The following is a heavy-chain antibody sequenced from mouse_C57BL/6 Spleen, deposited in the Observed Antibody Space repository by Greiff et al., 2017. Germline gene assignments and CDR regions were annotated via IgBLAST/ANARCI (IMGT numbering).Heavy chain of an antibody. CDR3: AREKCDDYDWEADYYALDY. Sequence: QVQLQPSGPELVKPGASVKISCKASGYAFSSSWMNWVKQRPGKGLEWIGRIYPGDGDTNYNGKFKGKATLTADKSSSTAYIQLSSLTSEDSAVYFWAREKCDDYDWEADYYALDYWGQGTSVTVSS. D-gene: IGHD2-4*01. CDR2: IYPGDGDT. CDR1: GYAFSSSW. V-gene: IGHV1-82*01. J-gene: IGHJ4*01.